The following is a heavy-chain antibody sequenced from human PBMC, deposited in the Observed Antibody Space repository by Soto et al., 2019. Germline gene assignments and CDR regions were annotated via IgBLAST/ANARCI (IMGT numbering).Heavy chain of an antibody. J-gene: IGHJ4*02. CDR3: AKGGSDWNDVLDFDY. CDR1: GFTFSSYA. V-gene: IGHV3-23*01. Sequence: GGSLRLSCAASGFTFSSYAISWVRQAPGKGLEWVSAISGSGGSTYYADSVKGRFTISRDNSKNTQKLQMNRLRAEDTAVYYCAKGGSDWNDVLDFDYWGQGTLVTVSS. D-gene: IGHD1-1*01. CDR2: ISGSGGST.